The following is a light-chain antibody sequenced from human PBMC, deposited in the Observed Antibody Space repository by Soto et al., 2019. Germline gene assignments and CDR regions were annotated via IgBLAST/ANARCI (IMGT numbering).Light chain of an antibody. CDR1: QSVSSY. V-gene: IGKV3-20*01. J-gene: IGKJ5*01. Sequence: EVVMRHSPATLSVSPGEGATLSCRASQSVSSYLAWYQQKPGQAPRLLIYDASSRATGIPDRFSGSGSGTDFTLTISRLEPEDFAVYYCQQYGSSPLTFGQGTRLEIK. CDR3: QQYGSSPLT. CDR2: DAS.